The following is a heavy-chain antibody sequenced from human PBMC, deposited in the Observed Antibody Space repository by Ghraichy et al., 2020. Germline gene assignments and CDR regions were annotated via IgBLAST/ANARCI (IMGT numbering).Heavy chain of an antibody. D-gene: IGHD4-17*01. CDR3: ARHRYGDYSFDY. CDR2: ISGTNYI. J-gene: IGHJ4*02. V-gene: IGHV3-21*01. CDR1: GFTFSSYS. Sequence: GGSLRLSCAASGFTFSSYSMNWVRQAPGKGLEWVSSISGTNYIYYADSVKGRFTISRDNAKNSLYLQMNSLRAEDTAVYYCARHRYGDYSFDYWGQGTLVTVSS.